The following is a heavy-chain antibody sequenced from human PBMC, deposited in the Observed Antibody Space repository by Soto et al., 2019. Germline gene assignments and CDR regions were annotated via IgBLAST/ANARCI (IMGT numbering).Heavy chain of an antibody. V-gene: IGHV3-7*03. D-gene: IGHD4-17*01. CDR1: GFTFSSYW. CDR3: ARGYQDPDYGDSNWFDP. J-gene: IGHJ5*02. Sequence: PGGSLRLSCAASGFTFSSYWMSWVRQAPGKGLEWVANIKQDGSEKYYVDSVKGRFTISRDNAKNSLYLQMNSLRAEDTAVYYCARGYQDPDYGDSNWFDPWGQGTLVTVSS. CDR2: IKQDGSEK.